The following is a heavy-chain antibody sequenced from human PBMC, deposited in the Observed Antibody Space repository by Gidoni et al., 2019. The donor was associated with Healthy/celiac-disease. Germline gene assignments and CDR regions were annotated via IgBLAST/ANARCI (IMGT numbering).Heavy chain of an antibody. Sequence: STYYNPSLKSRVTISVDTSKNQFSLKLSSVTAADTAVYYCARGNTLGAMGFHFDYWGQGTLVTVSS. J-gene: IGHJ4*02. CDR3: ARGNTLGAMGFHFDY. V-gene: IGHV4-39*01. CDR2: ST. D-gene: IGHD5-18*01.